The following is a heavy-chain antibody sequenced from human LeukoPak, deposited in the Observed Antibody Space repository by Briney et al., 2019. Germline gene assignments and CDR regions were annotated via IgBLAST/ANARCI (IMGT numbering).Heavy chain of an antibody. Sequence: SGGSLRLSCAASGFTFSSYDMSWVRQAPGKGLEGVSAISGSGGSTYYADSVKGRFTISRDNSKNTLYLQMNSLRAEDTAVYYCAKDGVGGSFYFDYWGQGTLVTVSS. J-gene: IGHJ4*02. CDR3: AKDGVGGSFYFDY. CDR2: ISGSGGST. V-gene: IGHV3-23*01. CDR1: GFTFSSYD. D-gene: IGHD1-26*01.